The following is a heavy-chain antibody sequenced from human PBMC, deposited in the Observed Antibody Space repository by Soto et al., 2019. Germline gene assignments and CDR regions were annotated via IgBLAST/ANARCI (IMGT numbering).Heavy chain of an antibody. CDR2: ISYDGSNK. CDR3: ARLFLSLQRGLSDY. V-gene: IGHV3-30*03. Sequence: GGSLRLSCAASGFTFSSYGMHWVRQAPGKGLEWVAVISYDGSNKYYADSVKGRFTISRDNSKNTLYLQMNSLRAEDTAVYYCARLFLSLQRGLSDYWGQGTLVTVSS. CDR1: GFTFSSYG. J-gene: IGHJ4*02. D-gene: IGHD6-25*01.